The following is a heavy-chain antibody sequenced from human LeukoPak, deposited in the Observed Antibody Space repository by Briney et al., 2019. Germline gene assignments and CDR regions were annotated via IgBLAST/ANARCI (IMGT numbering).Heavy chain of an antibody. CDR2: ISDSGSTI. V-gene: IGHV3-48*03. CDR3: ARDFVVNYGWGAFDI. Sequence: TGGSLRLSCAASGFTFSSYEMNWVRQAPGKGLEWVSYISDSGSTIYYADSVKGRLTISRDNSKNTLYLQMNSLRAEDTALYYCARDFVVNYGWGAFDIWGQGTMLTVSS. J-gene: IGHJ3*02. D-gene: IGHD3-10*01. CDR1: GFTFSSYE.